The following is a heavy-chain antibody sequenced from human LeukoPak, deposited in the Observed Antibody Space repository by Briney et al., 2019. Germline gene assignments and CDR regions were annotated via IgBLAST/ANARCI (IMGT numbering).Heavy chain of an antibody. D-gene: IGHD6-13*01. Sequence: GGSLILSCAAPGFTFSTYSMNWVRQAPGKGLEWVSYISSSGSTIYYGASVKGRFTISRDNANNSLFLQMNSLRDEDTAVYFCARDSSSWYYWGQGTLVIVSS. V-gene: IGHV3-48*02. CDR2: ISSSGSTI. CDR3: ARDSSSWYY. J-gene: IGHJ4*02. CDR1: GFTFSTYS.